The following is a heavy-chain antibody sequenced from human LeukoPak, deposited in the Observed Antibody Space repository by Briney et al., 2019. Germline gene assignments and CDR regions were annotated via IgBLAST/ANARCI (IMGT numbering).Heavy chain of an antibody. CDR1: GGPISSYY. J-gene: IGHJ4*02. CDR3: ARAFSSGWYPYSIGGLWFDY. CDR2: IYYTGST. Sequence: PSETLSLTCTVSGGPISSYYWSWIRQPPGKGLEWIGNIYYTGSTNHNPSLKSRVTISVDTSKNQFSLKLSSVTAADTAVYYCARAFSSGWYPYSIGGLWFDYWGQGTLVTVSS. D-gene: IGHD6-19*01. V-gene: IGHV4-59*01.